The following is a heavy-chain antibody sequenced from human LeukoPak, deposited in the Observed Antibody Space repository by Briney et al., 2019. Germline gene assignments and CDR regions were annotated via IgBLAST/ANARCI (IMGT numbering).Heavy chain of an antibody. J-gene: IGHJ4*02. V-gene: IGHV3-15*01. CDR3: TTDSSGYYGVGFDY. Sequence: GGSLRLSCAASGFTFSNAWMSWVPQAPGKGLEWVGRIKSKTDGGTTDYAAPVKGRFTISRDDSKNTLYLQMNSLKTEDTAVYYCTTDSSGYYGVGFDYWGQGTLVTVSS. CDR1: GFTFSNAW. D-gene: IGHD3-22*01. CDR2: IKSKTDGGTT.